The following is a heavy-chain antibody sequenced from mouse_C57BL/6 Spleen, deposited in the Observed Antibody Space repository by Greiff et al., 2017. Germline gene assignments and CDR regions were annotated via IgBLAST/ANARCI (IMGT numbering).Heavy chain of an antibody. D-gene: IGHD1-1*01. J-gene: IGHJ3*01. CDR3: AREFITTGSAWFAY. CDR2: ISSGSSTI. CDR1: GFTFSDYG. Sequence: DVQLVESGGGLVKPGGSLKLSCAASGFTFSDYGMHWVRQAPEKGLEWVAYISSGSSTIYYADTVKGRLTISRDNAKNTLFLQMTSLRSEDTALYYCAREFITTGSAWFAYWGQGTLVTVSA. V-gene: IGHV5-17*01.